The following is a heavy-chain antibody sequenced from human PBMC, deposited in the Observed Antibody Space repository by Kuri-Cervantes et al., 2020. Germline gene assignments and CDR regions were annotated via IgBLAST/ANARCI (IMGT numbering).Heavy chain of an antibody. V-gene: IGHV2-70*11. Sequence: SGPTLVKPTQTLTLTCTFSGSSLSTSGMCVSWIRQPPGKALEWLARIDWDDDKYYSTSLKTRLTISKDTSKNQVVLTMTNMDPVDTATYYCARIYCSGGSCYGMDVWGQGTTVTVSS. CDR3: ARIYCSGGSCYGMDV. CDR1: GSSLSTSGMC. CDR2: IDWDDDK. D-gene: IGHD2-15*01. J-gene: IGHJ6*02.